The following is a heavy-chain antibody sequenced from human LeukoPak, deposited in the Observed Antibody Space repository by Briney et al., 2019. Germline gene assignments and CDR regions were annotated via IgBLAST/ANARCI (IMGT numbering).Heavy chain of an antibody. V-gene: IGHV1-2*02. CDR3: ARDKRRGFGESPI. CDR2: INPNSGGT. CDR1: GYTFTGYF. D-gene: IGHD3-3*01. J-gene: IGHJ3*02. Sequence: ASVKVSCKASGYTFTGYFMHWLRQAPGQGLERMGWINPNSGGTNYAQKFQGRVTMTRDTSISTAYMELSRLRSDDTAVYYSARDKRRGFGESPIWGQGTMVTVSS.